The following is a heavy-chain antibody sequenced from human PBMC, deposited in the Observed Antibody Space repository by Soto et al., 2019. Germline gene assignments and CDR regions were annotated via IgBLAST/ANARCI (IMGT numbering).Heavy chain of an antibody. D-gene: IGHD4-4*01. CDR1: GFTFSNYG. V-gene: IGHV3-30*18. CDR3: AKDPGGNYGLYYYYYYYMDV. CDR2: ISYDGSDK. Sequence: GGSLRLSCAASGFTFSNYGMHWVRQTPGKGLEWVAVISYDGSDKYYADSVKGRSTISRDNSKNTLYLQMNSLRAEDAAVYYCAKDPGGNYGLYYYYYYYMDVWGKGTTVTVS. J-gene: IGHJ6*03.